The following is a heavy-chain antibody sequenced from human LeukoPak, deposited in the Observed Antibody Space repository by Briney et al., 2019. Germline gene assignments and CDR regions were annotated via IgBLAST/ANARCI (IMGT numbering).Heavy chain of an antibody. CDR2: IYHSRST. CDR1: GYSISSGYY. D-gene: IGHD6-19*01. V-gene: IGHV4-38-2*01. J-gene: IGHJ4*02. CDR3: VRPRQWLVEIDY. Sequence: SETLFLTCAVSGYSISSGYYWGWIRQPPGKGLEWIGGIYHSRSTYYNPSLRSRVTISVDTSKNQFSLKLTSVTAADTAVYYCVRPRQWLVEIDYWGQGALVTVSS.